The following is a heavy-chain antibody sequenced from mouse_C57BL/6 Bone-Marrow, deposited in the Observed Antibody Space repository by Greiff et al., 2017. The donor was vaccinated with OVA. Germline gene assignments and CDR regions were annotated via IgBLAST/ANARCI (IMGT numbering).Heavy chain of an antibody. CDR1: GYTFTDYY. CDR2: INPNNGGT. Sequence: EVQLQQSGPELVKPGASVKISCKASGYTFTDYYMNWVKQSHGKSLEWIGDINPNNGGTSYNLKFKGKATLTVDKSSSTAYMELRSLTSEDSAVYYCATYYSNWEKYFDVWGTGTTVTVSS. D-gene: IGHD2-5*01. J-gene: IGHJ1*03. V-gene: IGHV1-26*01. CDR3: ATYYSNWEKYFDV.